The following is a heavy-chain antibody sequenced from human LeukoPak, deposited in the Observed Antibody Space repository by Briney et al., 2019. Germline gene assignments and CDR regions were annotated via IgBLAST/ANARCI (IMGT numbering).Heavy chain of an antibody. J-gene: IGHJ5*02. CDR1: GFTFSTYG. D-gene: IGHD3-9*01. V-gene: IGHV3-30*02. Sequence: GGSLRLSCAASGFTFSTYGMHWVRQAPGKGLEWVAFIRHDGSNKYYADSVKGRFTIPRDSSENTLYLQMSSLRPEDTAVYYCAKDVGNDLTGYYNWFDPWGQGTLVTVSS. CDR3: AKDVGNDLTGYYNWFDP. CDR2: IRHDGSNK.